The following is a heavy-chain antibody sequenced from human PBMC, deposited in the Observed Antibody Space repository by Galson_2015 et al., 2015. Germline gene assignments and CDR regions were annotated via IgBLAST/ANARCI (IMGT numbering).Heavy chain of an antibody. Sequence: SLRLSCAVSGFTFSSYAMSWVRQAPGKGLEWVSLITASGGSPYYADSVKRRFTISRDNSKNTLYLQVNSLRAEDTAMYYCARGVGSDFYYANDYWGQGTLVTVSS. V-gene: IGHV3-23*01. J-gene: IGHJ4*02. CDR2: ITASGGSP. D-gene: IGHD3-22*01. CDR3: ARGVGSDFYYANDY. CDR1: GFTFSSYA.